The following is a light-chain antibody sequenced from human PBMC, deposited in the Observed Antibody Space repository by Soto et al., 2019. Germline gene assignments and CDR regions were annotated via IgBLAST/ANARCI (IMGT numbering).Light chain of an antibody. CDR2: DAS. V-gene: IGKV1-33*01. CDR1: QDISNY. CDR3: QQYDNRIT. J-gene: IGKJ5*01. Sequence: DIQMTQSPSSLSASVGDRVTITCQASQDISNYLNWYQQKPGKAPKLLISDASNLKTGVPSRFSGSGSGTDFTLTISSLQPEDIGTYYCQQYDNRITFGQGTRLEIK.